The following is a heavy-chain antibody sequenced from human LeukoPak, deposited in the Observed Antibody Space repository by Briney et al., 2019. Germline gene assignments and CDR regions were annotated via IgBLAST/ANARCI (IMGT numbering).Heavy chain of an antibody. Sequence: PGGSLRLSCAASGFNFRSFGFHWVRQAPGKCLEWLAIVSFERNDKYYADSVKGRFTISGDESKNTLYLQMNSLRSEDTAVYYCARDPLRRGTSYLDNWGQGTLVTVAS. V-gene: IGHV3-30*03. CDR3: ARDPLRRGTSYLDN. CDR2: VSFERNDK. D-gene: IGHD1-26*01. CDR1: GFNFRSFG. J-gene: IGHJ4*02.